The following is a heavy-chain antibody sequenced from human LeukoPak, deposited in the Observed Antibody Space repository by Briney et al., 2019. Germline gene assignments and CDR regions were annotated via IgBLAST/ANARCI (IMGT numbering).Heavy chain of an antibody. D-gene: IGHD3-10*01. CDR3: ARDSGRFDVFDI. CDR2: IYSDGRT. CDR1: GFTVSTNY. V-gene: IGHV3-53*01. Sequence: GGSLRLSCAASGFTVSTNYMSWVRQAPGKGLEWVSVIYSDGRTYYADSVKGRFTISRDNSKNTLHLQMNSLRAEDTAVYYCARDSGRFDVFDIWGQGTMVTVSS. J-gene: IGHJ3*02.